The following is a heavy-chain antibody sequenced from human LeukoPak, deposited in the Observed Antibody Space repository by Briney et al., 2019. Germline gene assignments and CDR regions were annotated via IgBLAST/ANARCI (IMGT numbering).Heavy chain of an antibody. Sequence: PGGPLRLSCAVSGFTVSSNYMSWVRQAPGKGLEWVSVIYSGGSTYYADSVKSRFTISRDNSNNTLYLQMNSLRAGDTAVYYWARGVFYFDYWGQGTLVTVSS. CDR1: GFTVSSNY. V-gene: IGHV3-66*02. CDR2: IYSGGST. J-gene: IGHJ4*02. CDR3: ARGVFYFDY. D-gene: IGHD2-8*01.